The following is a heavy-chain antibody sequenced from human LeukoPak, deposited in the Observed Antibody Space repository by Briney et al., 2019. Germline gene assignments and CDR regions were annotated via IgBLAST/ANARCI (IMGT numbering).Heavy chain of an antibody. D-gene: IGHD6-13*01. J-gene: IGHJ4*02. Sequence: TGGSLRLSCAASGFTFSSYSMNWVRQAPGKGLEWVSSISSSSSYIYYADSVKGRFTISRDNAKNSLYLQMNSLRAEDTAVYYCARDLSSPSYFDYWGQGTLVTVSS. CDR1: GFTFSSYS. CDR2: ISSSSSYI. CDR3: ARDLSSPSYFDY. V-gene: IGHV3-21*01.